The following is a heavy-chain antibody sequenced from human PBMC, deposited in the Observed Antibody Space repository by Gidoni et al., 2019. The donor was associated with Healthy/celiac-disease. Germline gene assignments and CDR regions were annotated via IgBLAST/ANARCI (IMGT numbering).Heavy chain of an antibody. V-gene: IGHV3-49*03. Sequence: EVQLVESGGGLVQPGLSLRLSFTASGFTFGDYAMTWFRQSPGQGLEWVGFIRSKAYGGTTEYAASVKGRFTISRDDSKSIAYLQMNSLKTEVTAVYYCTRDPEDSSSWDYYYYYMDVWGKGTTVTVSS. J-gene: IGHJ6*03. CDR1: GFTFGDYA. CDR2: IRSKAYGGTT. CDR3: TRDPEDSSSWDYYYYYMDV. D-gene: IGHD6-13*01.